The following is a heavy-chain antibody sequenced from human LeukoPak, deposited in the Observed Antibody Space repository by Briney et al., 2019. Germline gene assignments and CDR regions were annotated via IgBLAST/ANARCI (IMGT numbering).Heavy chain of an antibody. J-gene: IGHJ6*03. CDR3: ARYIRSGDYYMDV. CDR2: IYYSGTT. CDR1: GGSISGHY. Sequence: PSETLSLTCTVSGGSISGHYWSWIRHPPGEGFEWIAYIYYSGTTKYNPYLKSRATISVDTSENQFSLKLTSVTAADTALYYCARYIRSGDYYMDVWGKGTTVTVSS. V-gene: IGHV4-59*11. D-gene: IGHD3-3*01.